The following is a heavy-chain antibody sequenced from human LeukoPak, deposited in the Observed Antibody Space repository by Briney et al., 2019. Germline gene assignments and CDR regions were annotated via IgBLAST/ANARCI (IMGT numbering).Heavy chain of an antibody. J-gene: IGHJ4*02. V-gene: IGHV4-59*08. CDR2: IYYSGST. Sequence: PSETLSLTCTVSGGSISSYYWSWIRQPPGKGLEWIGYIYYSGSTNYNPSLKSRVTISVDTSKNQFSLKLSSVTAADTAVYYCARHYYDSSALSDWGQGTLVTVSS. CDR1: GGSISSYY. D-gene: IGHD3-22*01. CDR3: ARHYYDSSALSD.